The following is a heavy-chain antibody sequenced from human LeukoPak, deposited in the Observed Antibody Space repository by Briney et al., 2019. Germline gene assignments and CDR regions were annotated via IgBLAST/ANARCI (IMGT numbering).Heavy chain of an antibody. J-gene: IGHJ6*02. V-gene: IGHV1-58*01. CDR2: IVVGSGNT. CDR3: VAVVDSLYYDSGMDV. CDR1: GFTFTSSA. Sequence: SVKVSCKASGFTFTSSAVQWVRQARGQRLEWIGWIVVGSGNTNYAQKFQERVTITRDMSTSTAYMELSSLRSEDTAVYYCVAVVDSLYYDSGMDVWGQGTTVTVSS. D-gene: IGHD3-22*01.